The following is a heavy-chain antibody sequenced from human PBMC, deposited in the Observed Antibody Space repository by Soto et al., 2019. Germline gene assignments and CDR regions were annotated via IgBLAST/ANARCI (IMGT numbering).Heavy chain of an antibody. CDR2: ISSSSTYI. V-gene: IGHV3-21*01. Sequence: PGGSLSPSCAASGFTFSYYSMNWVRQAPGKGLEWVSSISSSSTYIYYTDSVKGRFTISRDNDKNSLYLQMTSLRADDTAVYYCTRDPVAVTDPFYFDYWGQGTPVTVST. J-gene: IGHJ4*02. CDR3: TRDPVAVTDPFYFDY. CDR1: GFTFSYYS. D-gene: IGHD6-19*01.